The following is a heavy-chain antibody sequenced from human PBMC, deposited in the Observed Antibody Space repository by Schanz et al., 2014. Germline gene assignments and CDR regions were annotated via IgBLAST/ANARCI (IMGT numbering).Heavy chain of an antibody. J-gene: IGHJ6*02. CDR1: GYTFTNYY. CDR2: IYLSDGST. Sequence: QVQLVQSGAEVKKPGASVKVSCKASGYTFTNYYIHWVRQAPGQGLEWMGRIYLSDGSTRYAQKFQGRVTVTRDTSTSTVYMELSSLRSEDTAVYYCASALTTWGGMDVWGQGTTVTVSS. V-gene: IGHV1-46*01. CDR3: ASALTTWGGMDV. D-gene: IGHD4-4*01.